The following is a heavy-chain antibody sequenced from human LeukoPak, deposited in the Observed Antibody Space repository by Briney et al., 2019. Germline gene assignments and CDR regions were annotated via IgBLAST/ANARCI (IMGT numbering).Heavy chain of an antibody. V-gene: IGHV4-4*07. CDR1: GGSFTIYY. CDR3: ATSTKVVRPDSWAS. D-gene: IGHD4-11*01. CDR2: IYTSGST. J-gene: IGHJ5*02. Sequence: SDTLSLTCTVSGGSFTIYYWSWIRQPAGKGLEWIGRIYTSGSTNYNPSLKSRVTMSVDTSKNQFSLTLSSVTAADTSIYFCATSTKVVRPDSWASWGKGTLVSVSS.